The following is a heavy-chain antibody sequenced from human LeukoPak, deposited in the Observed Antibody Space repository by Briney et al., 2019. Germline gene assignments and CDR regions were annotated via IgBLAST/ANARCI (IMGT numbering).Heavy chain of an antibody. CDR1: GGSISSYY. D-gene: IGHD2-2*01. V-gene: IGHV4-59*08. Sequence: SETLSLTCTVSGGSISSYYWSWIRQPPGKGLEWIGYVYYSGTTNYNPSLESRVTISVDTSKNQFSLKLSSVTAADTAVYYCARLKPSTGAFDIWGQGTMVTVSS. J-gene: IGHJ3*02. CDR3: ARLKPSTGAFDI. CDR2: VYYSGTT.